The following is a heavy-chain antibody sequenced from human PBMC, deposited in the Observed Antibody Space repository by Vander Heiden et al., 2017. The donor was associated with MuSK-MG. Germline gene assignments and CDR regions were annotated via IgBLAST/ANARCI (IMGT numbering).Heavy chain of an antibody. CDR3: AREGYCSGGSCYNAFDI. V-gene: IGHV1-46*01. CDR1: GYTFPSYS. CDR2: INPSGGST. J-gene: IGHJ3*02. Sequence: QVQLVQSGAEVKKPGASVKVSCTASGYTFPSYSLHWVRQAPGQGLEWMGIINPSGGSTSYAQKFQGRVTMTRDTSTSTVYMELSSLRSEDTAVYYCAREGYCSGGSCYNAFDIWGQGTMVTVSS. D-gene: IGHD2-15*01.